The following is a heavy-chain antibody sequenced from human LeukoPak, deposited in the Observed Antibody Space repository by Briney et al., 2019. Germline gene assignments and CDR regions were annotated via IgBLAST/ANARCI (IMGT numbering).Heavy chain of an antibody. CDR1: EFTFSSYS. CDR2: ISSSSSYI. CDR3: AKVFYYDSSVGTPIDY. V-gene: IGHV3-21*01. Sequence: GGSLRLSCAASEFTFSSYSMNWVRQAPGKGLEWVSSISSSSSYIYYADSVKGRFTISRDNSKNTLYLQMNSLRAEDTAVYYCAKVFYYDSSVGTPIDYWGQGTLVTVSS. D-gene: IGHD3-22*01. J-gene: IGHJ4*02.